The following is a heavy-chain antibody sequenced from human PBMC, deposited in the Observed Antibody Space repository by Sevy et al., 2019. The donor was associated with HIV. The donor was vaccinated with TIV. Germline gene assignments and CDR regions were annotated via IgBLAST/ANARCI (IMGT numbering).Heavy chain of an antibody. D-gene: IGHD2-2*02. J-gene: IGHJ4*02. V-gene: IGHV3-7*01. Sequence: GGSRLSCVGFGFSLESYWMNWVRQAPGKGLEWVANIKHDGSEIYYVDSVKGRFTVSRDNDRNLVYLQMNNLRVADTALYYCVRAIQSEGSFWGQGTRVTVSS. CDR1: GFSLESYW. CDR3: VRAIQSEGSF. CDR2: IKHDGSEI.